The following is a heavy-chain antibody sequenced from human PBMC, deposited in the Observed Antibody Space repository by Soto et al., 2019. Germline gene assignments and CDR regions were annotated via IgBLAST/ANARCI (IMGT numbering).Heavy chain of an antibody. CDR1: GFTFTSSA. D-gene: IGHD6-13*01. Sequence: QMQLVQSGPEVKKPGTSVKVSCKASGFTFTSSAMRWVRQARGQRLEWIGWIVVGSGNTNYAQKFQERVTITRDMSTSTAYMELSSLRSEDTAVYYCAAGDYSSSWYGVYYYGMDVWGQGTTVTVSS. J-gene: IGHJ6*02. CDR2: IVVGSGNT. V-gene: IGHV1-58*02. CDR3: AAGDYSSSWYGVYYYGMDV.